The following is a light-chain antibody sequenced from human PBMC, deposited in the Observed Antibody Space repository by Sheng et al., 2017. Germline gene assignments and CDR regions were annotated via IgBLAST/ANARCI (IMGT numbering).Light chain of an antibody. V-gene: IGKV1-9*01. Sequence: DIQMTQSPSAMSTSVGDRVTITCRASQGTSRYLAWYQQKPGEAPKLLIYGASTLQSGVPSRFSGSVSGTLFTLTINSLQPEDFATYYCQQFNDYVVTFGQGTRLEIK. CDR3: QQFNDYVVT. J-gene: IGKJ5*01. CDR2: GAS. CDR1: QGTSRY.